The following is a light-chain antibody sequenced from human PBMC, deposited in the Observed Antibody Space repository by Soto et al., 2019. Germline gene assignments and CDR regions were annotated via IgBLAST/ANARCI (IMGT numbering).Light chain of an antibody. CDR3: QQYYSTLRT. CDR2: WAS. J-gene: IGKJ1*01. Sequence: DIVMTQSPDSLAVSLGERATINCKSSQSVLYSSNNKNYLAWYQQKPGQPPKLLIYWASIRESGLPDRFSGSGSGTDFTLTISSLQAEDVAVYYCQQYYSTLRTFGQGTKVEIK. CDR1: QSVLYSSNNKNY. V-gene: IGKV4-1*01.